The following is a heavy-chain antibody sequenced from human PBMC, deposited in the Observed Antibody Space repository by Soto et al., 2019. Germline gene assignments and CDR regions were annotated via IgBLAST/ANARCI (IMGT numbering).Heavy chain of an antibody. Sequence: GGSLRPSCAASGLTFSSYSMNWVRQAPGKGLEWVSSISSSSSYIYYADSVKGRFTISRDNAKNSLYLQMNSLRAEDTAVYYCARALYFFFWCGYFFPLFDLWAQRSPVPVSS. J-gene: IGHJ5*02. CDR1: GLTFSSYS. V-gene: IGHV3-21*01. CDR2: ISSSSSYI. D-gene: IGHD3-3*01. CDR3: ARALYFFFWCGYFFPLFDL.